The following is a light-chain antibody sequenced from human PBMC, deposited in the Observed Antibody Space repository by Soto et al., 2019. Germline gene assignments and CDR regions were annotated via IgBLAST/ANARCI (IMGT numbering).Light chain of an antibody. CDR2: DAS. CDR3: QQYDNLPLT. Sequence: DIQMTQSPSSLSVSVGDRVTITCQASQDINNYLNWYQQKPGKAPKLLIYDASNLGTGVPSSFSGSGSGTDFTFTISSLQPEDIATYYCQQYDNLPLTFGGGTKVDIK. CDR1: QDINNY. J-gene: IGKJ4*01. V-gene: IGKV1-33*01.